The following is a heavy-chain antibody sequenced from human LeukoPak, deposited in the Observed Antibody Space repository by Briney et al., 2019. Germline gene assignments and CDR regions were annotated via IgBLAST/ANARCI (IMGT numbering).Heavy chain of an antibody. CDR2: ISVSGGST. CDR3: ARDYYDFWSGMGLTGDY. CDR1: GFTYSSHA. D-gene: IGHD3-3*01. Sequence: GGSLRLSCAASGFTYSSHAMTWVRQAPGKGLEWVSSISVSGGSTYYAESVKGRFTISRDNSKNTLYLQMNSLRAEDTAIYYCARDYYDFWSGMGLTGDYWGQGTLVTVSS. J-gene: IGHJ4*02. V-gene: IGHV3-23*01.